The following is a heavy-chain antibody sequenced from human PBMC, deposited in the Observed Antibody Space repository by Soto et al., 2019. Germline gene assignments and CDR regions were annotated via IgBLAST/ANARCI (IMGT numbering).Heavy chain of an antibody. CDR1: GFTFSSFG. J-gene: IGHJ4*02. CDR3: AKDRRAMDH. V-gene: IGHV3-23*01. CDR2: ISGSGGL. D-gene: IGHD5-18*01. Sequence: EVQLLESGGGLVQPGGSPRLSCAASGFTFSSFGMSWVRQAPGKGLEWVSAISGSGGLYYADSVKGRFTISRDNSKNTLYLQMNSLRAEDTAVYYCAKDRRAMDHWGQGTLVTVSS.